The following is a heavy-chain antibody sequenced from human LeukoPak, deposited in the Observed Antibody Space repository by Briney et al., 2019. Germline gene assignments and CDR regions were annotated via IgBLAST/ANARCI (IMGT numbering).Heavy chain of an antibody. J-gene: IGHJ4*02. D-gene: IGHD2-2*01. V-gene: IGHV1-18*01. CDR2: ISAYNGNT. CDR1: GYTFTSYG. CDR3: ARGRGSTSCYGRSPCVFDY. Sequence: ASVKVSCKASGYTFTSYGISWVRQAPGQGLEWMGWISAYNGNTNYAQKLQGRVTMTTDTSTSTAYMELRSLRSDDTAVYYCARGRGSTSCYGRSPCVFDYWGQGTLVTVSS.